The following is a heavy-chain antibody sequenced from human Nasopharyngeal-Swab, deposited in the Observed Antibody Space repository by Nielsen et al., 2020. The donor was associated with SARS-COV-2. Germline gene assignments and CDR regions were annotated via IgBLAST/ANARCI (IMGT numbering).Heavy chain of an antibody. CDR3: ARVPAGCSSTSCYLTD. D-gene: IGHD2-2*01. J-gene: IGHJ4*02. V-gene: IGHV4-4*02. Sequence: SETLSLTCAVSGGSISSPNWWNWVRQPPGKGLEWIGEISHSGLTNYNPSLKSPFTIPIDNSKNQFSLRLNSMTAADTAVYHCARVPAGCSSTSCYLTDWGQGILVTVSS. CDR2: ISHSGLT. CDR1: GGSISSPNW.